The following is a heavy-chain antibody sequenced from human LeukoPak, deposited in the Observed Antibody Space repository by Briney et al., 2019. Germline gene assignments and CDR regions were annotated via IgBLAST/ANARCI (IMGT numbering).Heavy chain of an antibody. Sequence: TGGSLRLSCAASGFTFSNYEMNWVRQAPGKGLEGVSYISSSGSTIYYADSVKGRFTISRDNSKNTLYLQMNSLRAEDTAVYYCAKWARYCTNGVCYYFDYWGQGTLVTVSS. CDR3: AKWARYCTNGVCYYFDY. D-gene: IGHD2-8*01. CDR1: GFTFSNYE. J-gene: IGHJ4*02. CDR2: ISSSGSTI. V-gene: IGHV3-48*03.